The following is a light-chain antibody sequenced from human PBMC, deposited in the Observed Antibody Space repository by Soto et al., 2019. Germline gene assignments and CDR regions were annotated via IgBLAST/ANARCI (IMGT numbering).Light chain of an antibody. J-gene: IGKJ1*01. CDR1: QSVSSSY. Sequence: IVLTQSPAILALSPGDRATLSCRASQSVSSSYLAWYQHKPGQAPRLLIHGASSRVTGIPDRFSGSGSGTDFTLTISSLEPEDFAVYYCQQRSNWPLTFGQGTKVDIK. CDR2: GAS. CDR3: QQRSNWPLT. V-gene: IGKV3D-20*02.